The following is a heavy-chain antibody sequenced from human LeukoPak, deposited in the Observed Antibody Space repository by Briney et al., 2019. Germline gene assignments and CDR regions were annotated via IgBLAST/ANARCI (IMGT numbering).Heavy chain of an antibody. CDR1: GYSFTNYW. CDR2: IYPGDSDT. V-gene: IGHV5-51*06. Sequence: GESLKISCKSSGYSFTNYWIGWVRQMPGKGLEWMGIIYPGDSDTRCSPSFQGQVTISADKSINTAYLQWGSLKASDSAIYYCARTHGNSPHGYFVNYWGQGTLVTVSS. J-gene: IGHJ4*02. CDR3: ARTHGNSPHGYFVNY. D-gene: IGHD5-24*01.